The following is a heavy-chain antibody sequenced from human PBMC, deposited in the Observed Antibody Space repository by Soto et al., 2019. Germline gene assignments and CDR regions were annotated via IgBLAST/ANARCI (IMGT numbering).Heavy chain of an antibody. Sequence: ASETLSLTCTISGASVSSSSFLWTWIRQPPGKGLEWIGYIHKTGTATYNPTLKSRVTISLNTSKNQFSLKLSSVTAADTAVYYCARGSNQFYYYYYGMDVWGQGTTVTVSS. CDR3: ARGSNQFYYYYYGMDV. D-gene: IGHD4-4*01. V-gene: IGHV4-61*01. CDR2: IHKTGTA. CDR1: GASVSSSSFL. J-gene: IGHJ6*02.